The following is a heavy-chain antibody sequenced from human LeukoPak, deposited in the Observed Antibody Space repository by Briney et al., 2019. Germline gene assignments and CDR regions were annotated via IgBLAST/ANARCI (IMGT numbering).Heavy chain of an antibody. CDR3: ARDRLLEDRDYHYYYYMDV. CDR2: ISSSSSYI. CDR1: GFTFSSYI. V-gene: IGHV3-21*01. Sequence: GGSLRLSCAVSGFTFSSYIINWVRQAPGKGREGVSSISSSSSYIYYADSVKGRFTISRDNAKNSLSLQMNSLRAEDTAVYYCARDRLLEDRDYHYYYYMDVWGIGTTVTVSS. J-gene: IGHJ6*03. D-gene: IGHD1-1*01.